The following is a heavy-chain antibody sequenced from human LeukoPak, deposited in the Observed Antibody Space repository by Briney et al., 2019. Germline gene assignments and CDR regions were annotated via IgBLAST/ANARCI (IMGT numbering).Heavy chain of an antibody. J-gene: IGHJ4*02. CDR2: ISGSGGST. D-gene: IGHD2-2*01. V-gene: IGHV3-23*01. Sequence: GGSLRLSCAASGFTFSSYAMSWVRQAPGKGLEWVSAISGSGGSTYYADSVKGRFTISRDNSKNTLYLQMNSLRAEDTAVYYCARAHDIVVVPANFDYWGQGTLVTVSS. CDR3: ARAHDIVVVPANFDY. CDR1: GFTFSSYA.